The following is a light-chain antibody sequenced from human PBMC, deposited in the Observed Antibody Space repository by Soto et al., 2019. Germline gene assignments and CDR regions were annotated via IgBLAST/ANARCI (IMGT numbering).Light chain of an antibody. CDR3: QQYNSWPLIT. CDR1: QTVSRH. Sequence: EIVMTQSRGTLSVSRGERATHSCRASQTVSRHLAWYQQKPGQAPRLLIFGASTSATGIPDRFSGSGSGTDFTLTISFLQSEDFAVYYCQQYNSWPLITFGPGTRLEIK. J-gene: IGKJ5*01. V-gene: IGKV3-15*01. CDR2: GAS.